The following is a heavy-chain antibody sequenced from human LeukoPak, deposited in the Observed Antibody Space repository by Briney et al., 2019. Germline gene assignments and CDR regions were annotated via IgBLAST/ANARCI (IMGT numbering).Heavy chain of an antibody. V-gene: IGHV3-23*01. Sequence: GGSLRLSCAASGFTFSSYAMSWVRQAPGKGLEWVSYISGSGGTTSYADSAKGRVTISRDNSKNTLYLQMNSLRAEDTAVYYCAKRDSSGSLPRLFDYWGQGTLVTVSS. D-gene: IGHD6-19*01. J-gene: IGHJ4*02. CDR2: ISGSGGTT. CDR1: GFTFSSYA. CDR3: AKRDSSGSLPRLFDY.